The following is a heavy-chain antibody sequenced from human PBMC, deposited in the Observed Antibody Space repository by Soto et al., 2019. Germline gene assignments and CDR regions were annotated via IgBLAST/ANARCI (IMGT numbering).Heavy chain of an antibody. J-gene: IGHJ4*02. D-gene: IGHD3-22*01. CDR1: GFSISSGDHY. Sequence: PSETLSLTCTVSGFSISSGDHYWNWIRQPPGKGLEWIGYIYYTGSTYYNPSLESRVSISVDTSKNQFSLKLSSVTAADTAVYYCARGSGYSDSSGYSYWGQGTLVTISS. CDR2: IYYTGST. CDR3: ARGSGYSDSSGYSY. V-gene: IGHV4-30-4*08.